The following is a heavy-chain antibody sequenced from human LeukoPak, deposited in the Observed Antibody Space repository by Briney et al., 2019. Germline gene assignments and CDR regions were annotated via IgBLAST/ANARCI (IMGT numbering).Heavy chain of an antibody. Sequence: PGGSLRLSCAASGFTFSSYAKSWVRQAPGKGLEWVSAISGSGGSTYYADSVKGRFTISRDNSKNTLYLQMNSLRTEDTAVYYCAKSGDSSGYYYQFDYWGQGTLVTVSS. CDR3: AKSGDSSGYYYQFDY. CDR1: GFTFSSYA. CDR2: ISGSGGST. V-gene: IGHV3-23*01. D-gene: IGHD3-22*01. J-gene: IGHJ4*02.